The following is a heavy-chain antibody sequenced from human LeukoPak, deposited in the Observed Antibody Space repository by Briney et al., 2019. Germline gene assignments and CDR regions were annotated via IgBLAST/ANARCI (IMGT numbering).Heavy chain of an antibody. Sequence: PSETLSLTCTVSGGSISSYYWSWIRQSPGKGLEWIGYMYYTGSTNYNPSLKSRVTISVDTSKNQFCLKLTSVTAADTAVYYCAREVRGERWLQLRNDAFDIWGQGTMVTVSS. J-gene: IGHJ3*02. D-gene: IGHD5-24*01. CDR3: AREVRGERWLQLRNDAFDI. CDR1: GGSISSYY. CDR2: MYYTGST. V-gene: IGHV4-59*01.